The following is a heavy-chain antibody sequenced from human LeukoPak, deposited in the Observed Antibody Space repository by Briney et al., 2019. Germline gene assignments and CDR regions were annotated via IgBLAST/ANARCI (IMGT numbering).Heavy chain of an antibody. D-gene: IGHD1-26*01. V-gene: IGHV3-21*01. Sequence: GGSLRLSCAASGFTFSSYAMSWVRQAPGKGLEWVSSISGSSSYIYYADSVKGRFTISRDNGKNSVFLQMNSLRVEDTAVYYCARAPVMGASLIDSWGQGTLVTVSS. CDR3: ARAPVMGASLIDS. CDR2: ISGSSSYI. CDR1: GFTFSSYA. J-gene: IGHJ4*02.